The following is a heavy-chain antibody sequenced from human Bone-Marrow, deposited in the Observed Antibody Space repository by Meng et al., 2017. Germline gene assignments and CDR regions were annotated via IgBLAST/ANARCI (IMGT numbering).Heavy chain of an antibody. V-gene: IGHV3-20*04. Sequence: VQLVESGGGVVQPGRSLRLSCAASGFTFSSYWMHWVRQGPGKGLEWVSGINWNGGSTNYADSVKGRFTISRDNAKNSLYLQMNNLRAEDTAFYYCARGGGNSLWYFALWGRGTLVTVSS. CDR2: INWNGGST. J-gene: IGHJ2*01. CDR3: ARGGGNSLWYFAL. CDR1: GFTFSSYW. D-gene: IGHD4-23*01.